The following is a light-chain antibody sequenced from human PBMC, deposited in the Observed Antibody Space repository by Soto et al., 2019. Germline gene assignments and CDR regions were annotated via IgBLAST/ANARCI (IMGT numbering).Light chain of an antibody. CDR2: AAS. V-gene: IGKV1-39*01. J-gene: IGKJ5*01. CDR1: QDIGTY. Sequence: DIQMTQSPSSLSASIGDSVIITCRASQDIGTYLNWYQHKPGKAPKHLIYAASSLQTGVPSRFTGSGSGTEFTLTIDSLQHEDFANYYCQQSYTTHRITLGQGTRLEIK. CDR3: QQSYTTHRIT.